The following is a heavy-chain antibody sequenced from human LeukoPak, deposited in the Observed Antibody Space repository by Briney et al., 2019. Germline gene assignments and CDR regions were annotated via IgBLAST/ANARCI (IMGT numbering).Heavy chain of an antibody. J-gene: IGHJ4*02. Sequence: ASVKVSCKASGYIFTAHYIHWVRQAPGQGLEWMGQINPNTGGANYAQNFQGRVAMTRDTSISTAYMELSSLRSDDTAVYYCARGERYDVYDYFDYWGQGALVTVSS. CDR2: INPNTGGA. CDR3: ARGERYDVYDYFDY. V-gene: IGHV1-2*06. CDR1: GYIFTAHY. D-gene: IGHD5/OR15-5a*01.